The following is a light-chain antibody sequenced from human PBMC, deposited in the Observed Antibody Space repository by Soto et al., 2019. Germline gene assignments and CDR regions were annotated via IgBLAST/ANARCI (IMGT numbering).Light chain of an antibody. CDR2: GAS. V-gene: IGKV3-15*01. CDR3: QQYDNWPPVT. J-gene: IGKJ4*01. Sequence: EIVLTQSPATLSLSPGERATLSCRASQSVSTNLAWYQQKPGQAPRLLIYGASTRDTGIPARFSGSGSGTEFTLTIGSLQSEDFAVYYCQQYDNWPPVTFGGGTKVDIK. CDR1: QSVSTN.